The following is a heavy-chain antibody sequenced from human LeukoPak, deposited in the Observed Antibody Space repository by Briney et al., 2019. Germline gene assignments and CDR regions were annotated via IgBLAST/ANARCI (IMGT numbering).Heavy chain of an antibody. CDR3: AKADNCGPPSPSVGVDF. CDR2: IRSNGDST. D-gene: IGHD1-1*01. J-gene: IGHJ4*02. CDR1: GFAFSRYT. V-gene: IGHV3-64*01. Sequence: GGSLRLSCVASGFAFSRYTMHWVRQAPGKGLEYLSAIRSNGDSTYNANSVKGRFTISRDNSKNTLYLHMGSLGPEDMAVYYCAKADNCGPPSPSVGVDFWGQGTLVIVSS.